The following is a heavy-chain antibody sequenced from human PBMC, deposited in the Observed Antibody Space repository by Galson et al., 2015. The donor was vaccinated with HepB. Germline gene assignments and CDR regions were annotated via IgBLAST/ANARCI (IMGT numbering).Heavy chain of an antibody. V-gene: IGHV3-9*01. J-gene: IGHJ1*01. CDR3: AKGPGAAAGKGYFQH. CDR1: GFNFDNYA. CDR2: VSWNSGNI. Sequence: LRLSCAASGFNFDNYAMHWVRQAPGKGLEWVSGVSWNSGNIDHADSVKGRFTISRDNAKDSLYLQMNSLTVEDTASYYCAKGPGAAAGKGYFQHWGQGILVIVSS. D-gene: IGHD6-13*01.